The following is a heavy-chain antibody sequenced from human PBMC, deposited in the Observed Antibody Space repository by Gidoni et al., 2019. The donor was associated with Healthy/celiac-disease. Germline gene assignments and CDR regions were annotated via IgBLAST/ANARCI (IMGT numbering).Heavy chain of an antibody. Sequence: QVQLQESGPGLVKPSETLSLTCTVSGGSISSYYWSWIRQPAGKGLEWIGRIYTSGSTNYNPSLKSRVTMSVDTSKNQFSLKLSSVTAADTAVYYCARDLEKGLSGYYENWYFDLWGRGTLVTVSS. CDR1: GGSISSYY. J-gene: IGHJ2*01. D-gene: IGHD3-22*01. CDR3: ARDLEKGLSGYYENWYFDL. CDR2: IYTSGST. V-gene: IGHV4-4*07.